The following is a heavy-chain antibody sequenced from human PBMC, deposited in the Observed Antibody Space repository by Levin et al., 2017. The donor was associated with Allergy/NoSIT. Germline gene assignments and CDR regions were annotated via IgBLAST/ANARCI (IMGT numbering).Heavy chain of an antibody. Sequence: SETLSLTCTVSGGSISSYYWSWIRQPPGKGLEWIGYIYYSGSTNYNPSLKSRVTISVDTSKNQFSLKLSSVTAADTAVYYCARYHREEYSSSSPRGNYYYYMDVWGKGTTVTVSS. D-gene: IGHD6-6*01. CDR2: IYYSGST. V-gene: IGHV4-59*01. CDR1: GGSISSYY. J-gene: IGHJ6*03. CDR3: ARYHREEYSSSSPRGNYYYYMDV.